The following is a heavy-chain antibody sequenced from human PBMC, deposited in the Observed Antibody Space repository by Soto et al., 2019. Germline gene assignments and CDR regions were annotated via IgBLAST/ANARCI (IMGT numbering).Heavy chain of an antibody. CDR2: ISPYNDDT. V-gene: IGHV1-18*01. Sequence: QAQLVQSGAEVKKPGASVKVSCKASGYTFSSYGISWVRQAPGQGLEWLGWISPYNDDTNYAQKLQGRVTMTTDTSTRTAYMDLRSLRSDGTAVYYCARGGYYDSSGSRNYHYYGMDVWGQGTTVTVSS. D-gene: IGHD3-22*01. J-gene: IGHJ6*02. CDR3: ARGGYYDSSGSRNYHYYGMDV. CDR1: GYTFSSYG.